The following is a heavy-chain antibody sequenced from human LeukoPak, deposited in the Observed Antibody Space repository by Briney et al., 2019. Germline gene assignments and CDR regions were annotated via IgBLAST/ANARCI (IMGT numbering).Heavy chain of an antibody. CDR1: GFTFSSYS. J-gene: IGHJ6*02. Sequence: GGSLRLSCAASGFTFSSYSMNWVRQAPGKGLEWVSYISSSSSTIYYADSVKGRFTISRDNAKNSLYLQMNSLRSEDTAVYYCARDPAVYYYGMDVWGQGTTVTVSS. CDR3: ARDPAVYYYGMDV. V-gene: IGHV3-48*04. CDR2: ISSSSSTI.